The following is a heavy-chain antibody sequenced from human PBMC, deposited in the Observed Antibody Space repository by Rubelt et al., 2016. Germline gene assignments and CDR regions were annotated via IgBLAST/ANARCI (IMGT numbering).Heavy chain of an antibody. CDR2: IWYDGSNK. V-gene: IGHV3-33*01. Sequence: GFTFSSYGMHWVRQAPGKGLEWVAVIWYDGSNKYYADSVKGRFTISRDNSKNTLYLQMNSLRAEDTAVYYCARAQDSGVYYVEFDYWGQGTLVTVSS. D-gene: IGHD3-22*01. CDR3: ARAQDSGVYYVEFDY. J-gene: IGHJ4*02. CDR1: GFTFSSYG.